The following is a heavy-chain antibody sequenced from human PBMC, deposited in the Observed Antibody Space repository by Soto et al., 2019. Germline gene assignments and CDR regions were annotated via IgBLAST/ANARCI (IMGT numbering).Heavy chain of an antibody. CDR2: TYYRSKWYN. D-gene: IGHD1-26*01. J-gene: IGHJ4*02. Sequence: SQTLSLTRAISGDSVSSSTVAWNWIRQSPSRGLEWLGRTYYRSKWYNDSAFSVKSRLIISPDTSKNQFSLKLTSLTPDDTAVYYCARETVVGGIDFDYWGQGTRVTAPQ. CDR1: GDSVSSSTVA. V-gene: IGHV6-1*01. CDR3: ARETVVGGIDFDY.